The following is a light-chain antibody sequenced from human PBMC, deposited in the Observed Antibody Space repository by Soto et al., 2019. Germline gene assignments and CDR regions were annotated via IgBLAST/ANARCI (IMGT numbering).Light chain of an antibody. J-gene: IGKJ1*01. CDR2: GAS. Sequence: EIVMTQSPATLSVSPGERATLSCRASQSVSSNLAWYQQKPGQAPRLLIYGASTRATGIPARFSGSGSGTEFTLTISSLQSEDFAVYSCHQYNNWWTFGQGTKVEIK. CDR1: QSVSSN. V-gene: IGKV3-15*01. CDR3: HQYNNWWT.